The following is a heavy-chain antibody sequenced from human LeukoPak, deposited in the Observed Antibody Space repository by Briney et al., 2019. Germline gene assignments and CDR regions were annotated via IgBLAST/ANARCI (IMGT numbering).Heavy chain of an antibody. CDR1: GGTFGSYA. Sequence: SVKVSCKPSGGTFGSYAISWVRQAPGQGLEWVGGIIPLFGAPLYAQKFQGRVTITADERTSTVYMDLSSLRSDNTAVYYCARDEEKAAGSLWGQGTPVIVSS. V-gene: IGHV1-69*13. J-gene: IGHJ4*02. D-gene: IGHD6-13*01. CDR3: ARDEEKAAGSL. CDR2: IIPLFGAP.